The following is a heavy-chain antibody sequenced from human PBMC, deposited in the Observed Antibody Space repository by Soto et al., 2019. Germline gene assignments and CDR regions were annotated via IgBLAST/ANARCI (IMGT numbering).Heavy chain of an antibody. Sequence: EVQLVESGGGLVQRGGSLRLSCAASGLSLSTYSLNWVRQAPRKGLEWVSYISGSSDTIYYADSVKGRFTISRDNAKNSLYLQMNSLRDDDTAVYFCVRGFDLQYGMDVWGQGTTVTVSS. CDR2: ISGSSDTI. D-gene: IGHD3-10*01. V-gene: IGHV3-48*02. CDR1: GLSLSTYS. CDR3: VRGFDLQYGMDV. J-gene: IGHJ6*02.